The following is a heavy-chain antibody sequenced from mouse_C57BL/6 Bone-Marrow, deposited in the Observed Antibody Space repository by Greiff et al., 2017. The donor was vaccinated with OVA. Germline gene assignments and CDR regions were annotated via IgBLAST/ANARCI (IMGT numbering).Heavy chain of an antibody. CDR1: GYTFTGSW. D-gene: IGHD2-3*01. CDR2: ILPGSGST. Sequence: VQLQQSGAELMKPGASVKLSCKATGYTFTGSWIEWVKQRPGHGLEWIGEILPGSGSTNSNEKFKGKATFTADTSSTTAYMQLSSLTTEDSAIYYCARLDGYPTYWYFDVWGTGTTVTVSS. J-gene: IGHJ1*03. V-gene: IGHV1-9*01. CDR3: ARLDGYPTYWYFDV.